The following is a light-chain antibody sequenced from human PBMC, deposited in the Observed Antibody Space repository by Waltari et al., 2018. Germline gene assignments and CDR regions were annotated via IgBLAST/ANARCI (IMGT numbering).Light chain of an antibody. V-gene: IGKV3-20*01. CDR2: RTS. Sequence: EIVLTPSPDTLSLSPVERATLSCRASQTLSSSYLAWYQQKPGQAPRLLIYRTSSRATGIPDRFSGSGSGTDFSLTINRLEPEDSAVYYCQQYGSPLWSFGQGTKVEIK. CDR3: QQYGSPLWS. CDR1: QTLSSSY. J-gene: IGKJ1*01.